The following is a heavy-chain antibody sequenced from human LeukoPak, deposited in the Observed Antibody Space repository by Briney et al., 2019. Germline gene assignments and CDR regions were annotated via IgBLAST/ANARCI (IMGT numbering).Heavy chain of an antibody. J-gene: IGHJ4*02. CDR3: TEDIPGTPFNY. Sequence: PGGSLRLSCAVSGFSFNTYGMHWVRQAPGKELEWVAFIQYDGSAKYYADSATGRFTISRDNSKSTLYLQMNSLRDEDTAVYYCTEDIPGTPFNYWGQGTLVTVSS. CDR1: GFSFNTYG. V-gene: IGHV3-30*02. D-gene: IGHD1-20*01. CDR2: IQYDGSAK.